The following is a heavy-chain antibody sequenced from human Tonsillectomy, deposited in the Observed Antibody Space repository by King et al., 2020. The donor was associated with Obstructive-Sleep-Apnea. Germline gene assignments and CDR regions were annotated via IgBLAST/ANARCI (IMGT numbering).Heavy chain of an antibody. V-gene: IGHV3-72*01. D-gene: IGHD1-26*01. CDR2: IRNKANSYST. Sequence: VQLVQSGGGLVQPGGSLRLSCAASGFSFSDHYMDWVRQAPGKGLEWVGRIRNKANSYSTEYAASVKGRFIISRDDSKNSLYLQMHSLQTEDTAVYYCARGKVGSSSLVDYWGQGPLVTVSS. J-gene: IGHJ4*02. CDR1: GFSFSDHY. CDR3: ARGKVGSSSLVDY.